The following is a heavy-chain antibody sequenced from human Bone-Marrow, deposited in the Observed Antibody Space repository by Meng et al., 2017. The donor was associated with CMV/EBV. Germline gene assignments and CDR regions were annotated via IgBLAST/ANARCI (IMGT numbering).Heavy chain of an antibody. CDR1: GFTFGSFA. Sequence: GGPLRLSCAASGFTFGSFALHWVRQAPGKGLEWVAIISYDGGNEYYADSVKGRFTISRDNSKNTLYLQMNSLRAEDTAVYYCARVVGSLQYYYYYYGMAVWGPGTTVTVSS. V-gene: IGHV3-30*04. CDR3: ARVVGSLQYYYYYYGMAV. J-gene: IGHJ6*01. D-gene: IGHD1-26*01. CDR2: ISYDGGNE.